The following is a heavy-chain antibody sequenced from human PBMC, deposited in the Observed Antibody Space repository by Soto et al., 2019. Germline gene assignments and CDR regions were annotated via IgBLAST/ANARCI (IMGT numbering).Heavy chain of an antibody. CDR1: GYTFTSYG. Sequence: ASVKVSCKASGYTFTSYGISWVRQAPGQGLEWMGWISAYNGNTNYAQKLQGRVTMTTDTSTSTAYMELRSLRSDDTAVYYCAGVSVSCYLYYYYYYAMDVWGQGTTVTVSS. CDR3: AGVSVSCYLYYYYYYAMDV. D-gene: IGHD3-22*01. CDR2: ISAYNGNT. V-gene: IGHV1-18*04. J-gene: IGHJ6*02.